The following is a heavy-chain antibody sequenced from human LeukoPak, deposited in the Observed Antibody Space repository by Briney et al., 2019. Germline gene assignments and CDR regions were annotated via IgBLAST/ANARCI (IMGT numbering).Heavy chain of an antibody. V-gene: IGHV4-61*02. CDR2: IYTSGST. CDR3: ATEPDFRSGYYHGGGDY. D-gene: IGHD3-3*01. Sequence: SETLSLTCTVSGGSISSGSYYWSWIRQPAAKGLERIGRIYTSGSTNYNPSLKSRVTISVDTSKNQFSLKLRSVTSADKAVYYCATEPDFRSGYYHGGGDYWGQGTLVTVSS. CDR1: GGSISSGSYY. J-gene: IGHJ4*02.